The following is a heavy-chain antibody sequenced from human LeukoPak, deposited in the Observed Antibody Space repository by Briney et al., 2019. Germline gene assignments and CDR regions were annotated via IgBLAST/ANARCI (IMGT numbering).Heavy chain of an antibody. V-gene: IGHV5-51*01. J-gene: IGHJ4*02. D-gene: IGHD3-22*01. CDR2: IYPGDSDT. CDR3: ARHRRDYYDSSGYSPFDY. Sequence: PGESLKISCKGSGYSFTSYWIGWVRQMPGKGLEWMGIIYPGDSDTRYSPSFQGQVTISADKSISTAYLQWSSLKASDTAMYYYARHRRDYYDSSGYSPFDYWGQGTLVTVSS. CDR1: GYSFTSYW.